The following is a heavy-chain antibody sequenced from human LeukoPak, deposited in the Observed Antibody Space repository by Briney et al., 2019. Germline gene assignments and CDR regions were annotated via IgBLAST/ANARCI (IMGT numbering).Heavy chain of an antibody. CDR2: VSRSSGSI. J-gene: IGHJ6*04. D-gene: IGHD3-22*01. V-gene: IGHV3-21*01. CDR1: GFTFNSYT. CDR3: AREEDSRAIRTSDGLDV. Sequence: GGSLRLSCAASGFTFNSYTMNWVRQAPGKGLEWVSCVSRSSGSIYYADSVRGRFTISRDNAKNLVYLEMNSLREEDTGVYYCAREEDSRAIRTSDGLDVWGEGTTVTVSP.